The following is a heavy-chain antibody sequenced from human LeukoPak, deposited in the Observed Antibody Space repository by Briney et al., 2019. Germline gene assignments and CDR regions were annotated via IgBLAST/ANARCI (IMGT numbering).Heavy chain of an antibody. CDR3: ARGTAVAGSPYRY. CDR2: IYYSGST. Sequence: SETLSLTCTVSGGSISSYYWSWLRQPPGKGLEWIGYIYYSGSTNYNPSLKSRVTISVDTSKNQFSLKLSSVTAADTAVYYCARGTAVAGSPYRYWGQGTLVTVSS. D-gene: IGHD6-19*01. J-gene: IGHJ4*02. CDR1: GGSISSYY. V-gene: IGHV4-59*01.